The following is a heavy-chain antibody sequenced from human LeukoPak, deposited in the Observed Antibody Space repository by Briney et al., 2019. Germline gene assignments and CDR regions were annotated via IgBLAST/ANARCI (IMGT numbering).Heavy chain of an antibody. CDR1: GGSFSGYY. CDR2: INHSGST. D-gene: IGHD4-23*01. CDR3: ARHRGDDYGGNLGTHFDY. Sequence: SETLSLTCAVYGGSFSGYYWSWIRQPPGKGLEWIGEINHSGSTNYNPSLKSRVTISVDTSKNQFSLKLSSVTAADTAVYYCARHRGDDYGGNLGTHFDYWGQGTLVTVSS. J-gene: IGHJ4*02. V-gene: IGHV4-34*01.